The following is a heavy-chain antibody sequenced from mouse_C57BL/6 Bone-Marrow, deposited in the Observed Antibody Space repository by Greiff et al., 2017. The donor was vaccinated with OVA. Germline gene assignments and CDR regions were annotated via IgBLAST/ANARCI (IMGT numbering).Heavy chain of an antibody. J-gene: IGHJ4*01. V-gene: IGHV5-9*01. CDR1: GFTFSSYT. CDR2: ISGGGGNT. Sequence: EVKLVESGGGLVKPGGSLKLSCAASGFTFSSYTMSWVRQTPEKRLEWVATISGGGGNTYYPDSVKGRFTISRDNAKNTLYLQMSSRRSGDTALYNCARRRRGGDYYAMDYWGQGTSVTVSS. CDR3: ARRRRGGDYYAMDY.